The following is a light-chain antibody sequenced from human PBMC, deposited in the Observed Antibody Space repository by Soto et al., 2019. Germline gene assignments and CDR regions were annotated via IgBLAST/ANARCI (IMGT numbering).Light chain of an antibody. CDR3: LQYNSYWT. CDR2: KAS. CDR1: QSISSW. J-gene: IGKJ1*01. V-gene: IGKV1-5*03. Sequence: DIQMTQSPFTLAASVGDRVTITCRASQSISSWLAWYQQKPGKAPKLLIYKASSLESGVPSRFSGSGSGTEFTLTISSLQPDDFATYYCLQYNSYWTFGQGTKVEIK.